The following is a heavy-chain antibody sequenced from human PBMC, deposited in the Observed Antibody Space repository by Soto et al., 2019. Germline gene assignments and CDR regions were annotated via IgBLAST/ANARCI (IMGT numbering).Heavy chain of an antibody. J-gene: IGHJ4*02. CDR3: ARDAASSLDH. Sequence: GGSLRLSCAASGFTFKLYTMHWVRQAPGRGLEWVSFCTPSSSSISYADSVEGRFTIPRDNARNSLYLQIHNLRAEDTAVYYCARDAASSLDHWGQGTLVTVSS. CDR2: CTPSSSSI. V-gene: IGHV3-21*01. CDR1: GFTFKLYT. D-gene: IGHD6-13*01.